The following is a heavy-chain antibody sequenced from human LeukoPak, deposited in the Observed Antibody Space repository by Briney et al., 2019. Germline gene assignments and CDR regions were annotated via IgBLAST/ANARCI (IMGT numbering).Heavy chain of an antibody. J-gene: IGHJ4*02. CDR3: AKGLRPPFGELFDY. V-gene: IGHV3-23*01. CDR2: ISGSGGST. D-gene: IGHD3-10*01. CDR1: GFTFSSYA. Sequence: PGGSLRLSCAASGFTFSSYAMSWVRHAPGKGLEWVSAISGSGGSTYYADSVKGRFTISRDNSKNTLYLQMNSLRAEDTAVYYCAKGLRPPFGELFDYWGQGTLVTVSS.